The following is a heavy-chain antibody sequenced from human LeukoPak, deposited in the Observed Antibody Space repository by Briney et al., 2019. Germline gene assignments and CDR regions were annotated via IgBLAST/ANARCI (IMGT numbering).Heavy chain of an antibody. D-gene: IGHD2-21*02. J-gene: IGHJ4*02. CDR1: GYSFTSYW. V-gene: IGHV5-51*01. Sequence: GESLKISCKGSGYSFTSYWIGWVRQMRGKGLEWMGIIYPGDSDTRYSPSFQGQVTISADKSISTAYLQWSSLKASDTAMYYCASGHCGGDCYPPFDYWGQGTLVTVSS. CDR3: ASGHCGGDCYPPFDY. CDR2: IYPGDSDT.